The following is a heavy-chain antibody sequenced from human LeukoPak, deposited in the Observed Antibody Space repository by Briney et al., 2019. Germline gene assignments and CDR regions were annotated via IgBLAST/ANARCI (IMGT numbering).Heavy chain of an antibody. Sequence: ASVKVSCKASGYTFTGYYMHWVRQAPGQGLEWMGWTNPNSGGTNYAQKFQGRVTMTRDTSISTAYMELSRLRSDDTAVYYCARAIGAMVRGVIVPLGYWGQGTLVTVSS. D-gene: IGHD3-10*01. J-gene: IGHJ4*02. V-gene: IGHV1-2*02. CDR1: GYTFTGYY. CDR2: TNPNSGGT. CDR3: ARAIGAMVRGVIVPLGY.